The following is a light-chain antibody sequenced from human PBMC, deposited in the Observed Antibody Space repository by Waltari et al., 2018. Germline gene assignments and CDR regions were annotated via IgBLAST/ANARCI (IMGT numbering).Light chain of an antibody. V-gene: IGKV1-5*03. CDR1: QSIGTL. J-gene: IGKJ2*03. CDR2: KTF. Sequence: DIQMTQSHSTLSASVGDRVTITCRASQSIGTLLAWFQQKPGNPPKLLIYKTFNLERGVPSRFSGSGSGTEFTLTITSLQPDDFATYYCQQYSSSSMFSFGQGTKLEIK. CDR3: QQYSSSSMFS.